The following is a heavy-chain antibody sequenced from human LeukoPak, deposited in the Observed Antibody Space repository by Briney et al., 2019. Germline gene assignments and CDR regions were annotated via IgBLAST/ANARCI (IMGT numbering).Heavy chain of an antibody. V-gene: IGHV3-23*01. D-gene: IGHD3-10*01. Sequence: GGSLRLSCAASGFTFSSYGMSWVRQAPGKGLEWVSAIGGRDGSTYYADSVKGRFTISRDNSKNTPYVQMNSLRAEDTAVYYCAKGHYYGSGSLDYWGQGTLVTVSS. CDR1: GFTFSSYG. CDR2: IGGRDGST. CDR3: AKGHYYGSGSLDY. J-gene: IGHJ4*02.